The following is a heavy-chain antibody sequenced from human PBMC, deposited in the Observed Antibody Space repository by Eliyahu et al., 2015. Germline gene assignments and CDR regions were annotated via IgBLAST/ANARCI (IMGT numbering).Heavy chain of an antibody. CDR3: AKDSLGKAAVHVP. D-gene: IGHD3-16*01. CDR1: SSYG. V-gene: IGHV3-30*18. J-gene: IGHJ5*02. Sequence: SSYGMHWVRQAPGKGLEWVALISYDGTNKYYEDSVKGRFTISRDNSKNTLYLQMNSLRAEDTAVYYCAKDSLGKAAVHVPWGQGTLVTVSS. CDR2: ISYDGTNK.